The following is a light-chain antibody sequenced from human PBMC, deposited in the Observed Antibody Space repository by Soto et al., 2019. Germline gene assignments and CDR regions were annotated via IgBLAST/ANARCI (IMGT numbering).Light chain of an antibody. V-gene: IGKV3-11*01. CDR2: DAS. Sequence: EIVLTQSPSTLSLSPGERATLSCRASQSVATSLAWYQHKPCQTPRLVIYDASNRATGIPSRFSGSGSGTDFALTINSLEHEDFAVYYCQQRRKWPHVTLGTGTQVPI. CDR1: QSVATS. CDR3: QQRRKWPHVT. J-gene: IGKJ3*01.